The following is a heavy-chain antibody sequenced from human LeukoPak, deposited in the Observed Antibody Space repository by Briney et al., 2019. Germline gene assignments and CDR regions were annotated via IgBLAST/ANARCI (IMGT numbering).Heavy chain of an antibody. Sequence: GGSLRLSCAASGFTFSNYALSWVRQAPGKGLQWVSTISITGGSTYYADSVKGRFTISRDNSRNTVSLQMNSLRAEDTAVYYCAKEALLYCAATNCEEGSFDCWGQGTLVTISS. V-gene: IGHV3-23*01. CDR2: ISITGGST. J-gene: IGHJ4*02. CDR1: GFTFSNYA. D-gene: IGHD2-8*02. CDR3: AKEALLYCAATNCEEGSFDC.